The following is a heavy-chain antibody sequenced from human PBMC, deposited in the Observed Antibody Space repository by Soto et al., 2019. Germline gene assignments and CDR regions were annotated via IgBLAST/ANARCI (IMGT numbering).Heavy chain of an antibody. CDR1: GFTFTSSA. J-gene: IGHJ4*02. D-gene: IGHD2-2*01. V-gene: IGHV1-58*01. Sequence: SVKVSCKASGFTFTSSAVQWVRQARGQRLEWIGWIVVGSGNTNYAQKFQERVTITRDMSTSTAYMELSSLRSEDTAVYYCAADRDIVVVPAASTRHLDYWGQGTLVTVSS. CDR3: AADRDIVVVPAASTRHLDY. CDR2: IVVGSGNT.